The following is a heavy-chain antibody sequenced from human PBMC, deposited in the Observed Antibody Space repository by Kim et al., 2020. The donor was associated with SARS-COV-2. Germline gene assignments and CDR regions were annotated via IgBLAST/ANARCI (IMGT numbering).Heavy chain of an antibody. CDR1: GFAFGTHS. Sequence: GGSLRLSCAASGFAFGTHSMNWVRQAPGKGLEWVSSIGGSTNYIYYADSVKGRFTISRDNAKNSLYLQMSSLRAEDTAVYYCARGGYCSSTSCYFYYYALEVWGQGTTVTVSS. V-gene: IGHV3-21*01. J-gene: IGHJ6*02. CDR3: ARGGYCSSTSCYFYYYALEV. D-gene: IGHD2-2*01. CDR2: IGGSTNYI.